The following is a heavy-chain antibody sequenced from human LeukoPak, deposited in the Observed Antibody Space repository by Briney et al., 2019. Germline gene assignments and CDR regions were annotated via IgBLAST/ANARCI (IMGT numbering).Heavy chain of an antibody. Sequence: SETLSLTCAVYGGSFSGYYWSWIRQPPGKGLEWIGEINHSGSTNYNPYLKSRVHIAVDTSQNQFSLKLSSVTAADTAVYYCARDVGNTNWFDPWGQRTLVTVSS. V-gene: IGHV4-34*01. CDR2: INHSGST. D-gene: IGHD1/OR15-1a*01. CDR1: GGSFSGYY. J-gene: IGHJ5*02. CDR3: ARDVGNTNWFDP.